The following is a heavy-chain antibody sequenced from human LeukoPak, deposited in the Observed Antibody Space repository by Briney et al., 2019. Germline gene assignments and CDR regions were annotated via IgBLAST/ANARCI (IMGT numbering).Heavy chain of an antibody. Sequence: SETLSLTCTVSGGSISSSSYYWGWIRQPPGKGLEWIGSIYYSGSTYYNPSLKSRVTISVDTSKNQFSLKLSSVTAADTAVYYCAGPTDGYNNVAQVAFDIWGQGTMVTVSS. V-gene: IGHV4-39*01. D-gene: IGHD5-24*01. CDR3: AGPTDGYNNVAQVAFDI. J-gene: IGHJ3*02. CDR2: IYYSGST. CDR1: GGSISSSSYY.